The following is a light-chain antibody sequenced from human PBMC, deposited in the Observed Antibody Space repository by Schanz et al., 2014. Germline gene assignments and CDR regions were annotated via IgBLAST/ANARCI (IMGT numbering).Light chain of an antibody. CDR1: QSVSST. Sequence: EIVMTQSPATLSLSPGERATLSCRASQSVSSTLAWYQQKPGQAPRLLIFGASTRATGIPARFSGSGSGTEFTLTISSLQSEDFAVYYCQQYGSSPWTFGQGTKVEIK. CDR2: GAS. J-gene: IGKJ1*01. CDR3: QQYGSSPWT. V-gene: IGKV3-15*01.